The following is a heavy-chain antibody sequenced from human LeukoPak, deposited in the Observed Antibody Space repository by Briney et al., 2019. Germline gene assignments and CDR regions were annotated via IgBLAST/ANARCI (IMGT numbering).Heavy chain of an antibody. D-gene: IGHD3-22*01. Sequence: PGGTLRLSCAASGFTFSSYSMNWVRQAPGKGLEWVSSISSSSSYIYYADSVKGRFTISRDNAKNSLYLQMNSLRAEDTAVYYCARDHRDRDYYDSSGQYTYDYWGQGTLVTVSS. CDR2: ISSSSSYI. CDR3: ARDHRDRDYYDSSGQYTYDY. J-gene: IGHJ4*02. CDR1: GFTFSSYS. V-gene: IGHV3-21*01.